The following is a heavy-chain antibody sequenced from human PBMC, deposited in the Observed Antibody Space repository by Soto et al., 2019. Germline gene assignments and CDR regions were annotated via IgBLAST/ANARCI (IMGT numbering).Heavy chain of an antibody. CDR1: GFTVSSKY. Sequence: DVQLVETGGELIQPGRSLRLSCAASGFTVSSKYMSWVRQAPGKGLEWISVIWSAGLIYYADSVRGRFTISRDISKNILYLEMSSLRADGTAVYYCAREAPMDVWGQGTTVTVSS. CDR3: AREAPMDV. CDR2: IWSAGLI. J-gene: IGHJ6*02. V-gene: IGHV3-53*02.